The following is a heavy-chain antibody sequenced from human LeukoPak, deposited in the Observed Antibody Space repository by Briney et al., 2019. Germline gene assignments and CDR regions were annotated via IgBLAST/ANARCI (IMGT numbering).Heavy chain of an antibody. CDR2: ISYDGSNK. CDR1: GFTFSSYG. CDR3: GIDAREAADAFDA. J-gene: IGHJ3*01. Sequence: PGGSLRLSCAASGFTFSSYGMHWVRQAPGKGLEWVAVISYDGSNKYYADSVKGRFTISRDNSKNTLYLQMNSLRAEDTAVYYRGIDAREAADAFDAWGKGTMVTVS. V-gene: IGHV3-33*08.